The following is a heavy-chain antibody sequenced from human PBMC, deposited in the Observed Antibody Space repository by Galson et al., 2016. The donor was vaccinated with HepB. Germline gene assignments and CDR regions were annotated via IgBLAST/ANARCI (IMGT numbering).Heavy chain of an antibody. J-gene: IGHJ5*02. CDR2: VFHRGGT. CDR1: GGSITSSNW. CDR3: TRGGPKHSCPWGNTFDP. Sequence: SETLSLTCAVSGGSITSSNWWTWVRQPPGKGLEWIGQVFHRGGTNYNPTLRGRVTISMDKSNNTFTLSLSPVITADTAMYYCTRGGPKHSCPWGNTFDPWGQGTLLTVSS. V-gene: IGHV4-4*02. D-gene: IGHD3-16*01.